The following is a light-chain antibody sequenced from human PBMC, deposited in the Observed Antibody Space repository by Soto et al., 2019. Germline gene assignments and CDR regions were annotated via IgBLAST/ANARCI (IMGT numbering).Light chain of an antibody. CDR3: SSYTSSRAYV. V-gene: IGLV2-14*01. CDR1: SSDVGGYNF. CDR2: EVS. Sequence: QSVLTQPASVSGSPRQSITISCTGTSSDVGGYNFVSWYQQHPGKAPKLMIFEVSNRPSWVSNRFSGSKSGNTSSLTISGLQAEDEADYYCSSYTSSRAYVFGIGTKVTVL. J-gene: IGLJ1*01.